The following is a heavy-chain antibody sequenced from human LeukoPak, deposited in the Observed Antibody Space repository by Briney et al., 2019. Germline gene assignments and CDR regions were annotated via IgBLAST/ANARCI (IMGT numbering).Heavy chain of an antibody. CDR3: ARRGGGNQGRYFDY. CDR2: IYPGDSDT. J-gene: IGHJ4*02. D-gene: IGHD4-23*01. Sequence: GGSLRLSCKGSEYTFTTYWIGWVRQMPGKGLEWMGIIYPGDSDTRYSPSFRGQVTISADKYSSTAYLQWSSLKASDTAMYYCARRGGGNQGRYFDYWGQGTLVTVSS. V-gene: IGHV5-51*01. CDR1: EYTFTTYW.